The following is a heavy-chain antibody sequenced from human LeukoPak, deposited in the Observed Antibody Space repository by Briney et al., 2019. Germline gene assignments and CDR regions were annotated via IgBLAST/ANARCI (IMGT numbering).Heavy chain of an antibody. D-gene: IGHD6-19*01. V-gene: IGHV3-23*01. CDR1: GFNFSSYA. CDR2: ISGSGGST. Sequence: GGSLRLSCAASGFNFSSYAMSWVGQAPGKGLHWVSAISGSGGSTYYADSVKGRFTISRDNSKNSLYLQMNSLRAEDTAVYYCARTPGIAVAGTELDYWGQGTLVTVSS. J-gene: IGHJ4*02. CDR3: ARTPGIAVAGTELDY.